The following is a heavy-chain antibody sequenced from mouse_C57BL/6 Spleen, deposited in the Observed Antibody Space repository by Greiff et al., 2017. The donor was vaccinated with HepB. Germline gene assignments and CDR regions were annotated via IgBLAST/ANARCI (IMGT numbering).Heavy chain of an antibody. CDR1: GFSLTSYG. J-gene: IGHJ3*01. V-gene: IGHV2-2*01. CDR3: AQGGTTVVSPFAY. D-gene: IGHD1-1*01. CDR2: IWSGGST. Sequence: VMLVESGPGLVQPSQSLSITCTVSGFSLTSYGVHWVRQSPGKGLEWLGVIWSGGSTDYNAAFISRLSISKDNSKSQVFFKMNSLQADDTAIYYCAQGGTTVVSPFAYWGQGTLVTVSA.